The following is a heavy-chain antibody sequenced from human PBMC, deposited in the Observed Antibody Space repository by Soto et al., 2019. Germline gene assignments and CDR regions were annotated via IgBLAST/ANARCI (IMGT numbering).Heavy chain of an antibody. Sequence: SETLSLTCTVSGGSISSGGYYWSWIRQHPGKGLEWIGYIYYSGSTYYNPSLKSRVTISVDMSKNQFSLKLSSVTAADTAVYYCARDSGYYDSSGYSWFDPWGQGTLVTVSS. J-gene: IGHJ5*02. D-gene: IGHD3-22*01. V-gene: IGHV4-31*03. CDR2: IYYSGST. CDR1: GGSISSGGYY. CDR3: ARDSGYYDSSGYSWFDP.